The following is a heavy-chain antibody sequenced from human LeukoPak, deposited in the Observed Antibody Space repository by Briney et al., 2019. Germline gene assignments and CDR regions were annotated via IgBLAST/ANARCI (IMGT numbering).Heavy chain of an antibody. J-gene: IGHJ4*02. CDR1: GGTFSSYA. Sequence: SVKVSCKASGGTFSSYAISWVRQAPGQGLEWMGRIIPIFGIANYAQKFQGRVTITADKSTSTAYMELSSLGSEDTAVYYCARTADTAMVYYFDYWGQGTLVTVSS. V-gene: IGHV1-69*04. CDR3: ARTADTAMVYYFDY. CDR2: IIPIFGIA. D-gene: IGHD5-18*01.